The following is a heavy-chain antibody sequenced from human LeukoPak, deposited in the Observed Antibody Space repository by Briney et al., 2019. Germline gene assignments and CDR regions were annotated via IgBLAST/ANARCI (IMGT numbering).Heavy chain of an antibody. CDR1: GGTFSSYA. V-gene: IGHV1-69*06. Sequence: SVKVSCKASGGTFSSYAISWVRQAPGQGLEWMGGIIPIFGTANYAQKFQGRVTITADKSTSTAYMELSSLRSEDTAVYYCARGPGIAVADNFDYWDQGTLVTVSS. CDR3: ARGPGIAVADNFDY. D-gene: IGHD6-19*01. CDR2: IIPIFGTA. J-gene: IGHJ4*02.